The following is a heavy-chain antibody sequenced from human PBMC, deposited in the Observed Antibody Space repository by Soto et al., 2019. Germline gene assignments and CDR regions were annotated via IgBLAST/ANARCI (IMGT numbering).Heavy chain of an antibody. D-gene: IGHD3-22*01. CDR1: GYSFTSYW. J-gene: IGHJ6*02. CDR3: ASSTNYYDSSGYPSYYYYYGMDV. V-gene: IGHV5-10-1*01. Sequence: GESLKLSCKGSGYSFTSYWISWVRQMPGKGLEWMGRIDPSDSYTNYSPSFQGHVTISADKSISTAYLQWSSLKASDTAMYYCASSTNYYDSSGYPSYYYYYGMDVWGQGTTVTVSS. CDR2: IDPSDSYT.